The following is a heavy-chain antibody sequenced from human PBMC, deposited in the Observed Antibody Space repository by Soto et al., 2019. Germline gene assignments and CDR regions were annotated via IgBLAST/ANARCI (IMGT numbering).Heavy chain of an antibody. CDR3: ASADTALDY. V-gene: IGHV4-61*01. CDR2: IYYTGGT. D-gene: IGHD2-21*02. J-gene: IGHJ4*02. Sequence: QVQLQESGPGLVKPSETLSLTCTVSGGSVSSGSYYWNWIRQPPGKGLEWIGYIYYTGGTNYNPSLKSRLTISSDTSKNQFSLRLSSVTAADTAVYYCASADTALDYWGQGTLVTVSS. CDR1: GGSVSSGSYY.